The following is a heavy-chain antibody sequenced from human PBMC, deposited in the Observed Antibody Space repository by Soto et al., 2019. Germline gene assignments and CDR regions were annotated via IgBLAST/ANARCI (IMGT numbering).Heavy chain of an antibody. V-gene: IGHV1-69*01. D-gene: IGHD3-22*01. CDR1: GGTFSSYA. J-gene: IGHJ4*02. CDR3: ARTFLEYYDSSGYYPIFDY. Sequence: QVQLVQSGAEVQKPGSSVKVSCKASGGTFSSYAISWVRQAPGQGLEWMGGIIPIFGTANYAQKFQGRVTITADESTSTAYMELSSLRSEDTAVYYCARTFLEYYDSSGYYPIFDYWGQGTLVTVSS. CDR2: IIPIFGTA.